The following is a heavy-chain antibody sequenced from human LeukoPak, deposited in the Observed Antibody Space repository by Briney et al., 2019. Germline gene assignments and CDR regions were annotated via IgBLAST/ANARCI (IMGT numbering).Heavy chain of an antibody. Sequence: ESLRLSCVASGFTFSRYWMTWFRQAPGKGLEWVANMKQDGSQKNYVDSVKGRFTISRDNAKKSLYLQMNSLRGEDTAVYYCARGGTYDIWGQGTRVTVSS. CDR3: ARGGTYDI. V-gene: IGHV3-7*01. J-gene: IGHJ3*02. CDR2: MKQDGSQK. CDR1: GFTFSRYW.